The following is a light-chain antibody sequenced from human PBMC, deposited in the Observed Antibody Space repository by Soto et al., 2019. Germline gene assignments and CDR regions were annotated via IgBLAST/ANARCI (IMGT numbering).Light chain of an antibody. CDR1: QSVSSS. V-gene: IGKV3-15*01. Sequence: EIVMTQSPATLSVSPGERATLSCRASQSVSSSLAWYQQKPGQAPRLLIYGASTRATGIPARFSGSGSGTEFTLTISSLQSEDFAVYYCQHYNNWPRTFGQGTKVEIK. CDR2: GAS. CDR3: QHYNNWPRT. J-gene: IGKJ1*01.